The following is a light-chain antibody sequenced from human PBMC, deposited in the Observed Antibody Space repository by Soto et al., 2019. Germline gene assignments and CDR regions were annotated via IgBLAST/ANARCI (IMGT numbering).Light chain of an antibody. Sequence: EIVLTQSPGTLSLSPGERATLSCRASQSVSSSYLAWYQQKPGLAPRLLIYDASSRGTGIPDRFSGSGSGTDFTLTISRLEPEDFAVYYCQQCGSSPITFGQGTRLEIK. CDR2: DAS. CDR3: QQCGSSPIT. J-gene: IGKJ5*01. CDR1: QSVSSSY. V-gene: IGKV3D-20*01.